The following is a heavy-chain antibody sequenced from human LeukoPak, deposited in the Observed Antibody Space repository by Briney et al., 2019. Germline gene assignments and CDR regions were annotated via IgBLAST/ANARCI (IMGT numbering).Heavy chain of an antibody. V-gene: IGHV4-59*01. D-gene: IGHD3-3*01. J-gene: IGHJ3*02. CDR3: ARDVTIFGVVRLGRAFDI. CDR2: IYYSGST. Sequence: SETLSLTCTVSGGSISSYYWSWIRQPPGKGLEWIGYIYYSGSTNYNPSLKSRVTISVDTSKNQFSLKLSSVAAADTAVYYCARDVTIFGVVRLGRAFDIWGQGTMVTVSS. CDR1: GGSISSYY.